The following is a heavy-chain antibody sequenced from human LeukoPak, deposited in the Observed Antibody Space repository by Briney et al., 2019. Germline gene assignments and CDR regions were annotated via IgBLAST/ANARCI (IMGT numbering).Heavy chain of an antibody. CDR2: ISSSSSYI. CDR3: AREGPRGNSQFDY. CDR1: GFTFSSYS. D-gene: IGHD2/OR15-2a*01. Sequence: PGGSLRLSCAASGFTFSSYSMNWVRQAPGKGLEWVSSISSSSSYIYYADSVKGRLTISRDNSKDTLFLQMNGLRAEDTAVYYCAREGPRGNSQFDYWGQGTLVTVSS. V-gene: IGHV3-21*01. J-gene: IGHJ4*02.